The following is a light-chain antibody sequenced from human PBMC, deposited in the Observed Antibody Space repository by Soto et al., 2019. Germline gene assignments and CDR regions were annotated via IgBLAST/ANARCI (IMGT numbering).Light chain of an antibody. J-gene: IGKJ3*01. Sequence: IQMTQSPSTLSGSVGDRVTITCRASQTISSWLAWYQQKPGKAPKVLIYGASTLQSGVPSRFSGSGSGTDFTLTISSLQPEDFATYYCLQDYNYPHTFGPGTKVDIK. CDR3: LQDYNYPHT. CDR1: QTISSW. CDR2: GAS. V-gene: IGKV1-6*01.